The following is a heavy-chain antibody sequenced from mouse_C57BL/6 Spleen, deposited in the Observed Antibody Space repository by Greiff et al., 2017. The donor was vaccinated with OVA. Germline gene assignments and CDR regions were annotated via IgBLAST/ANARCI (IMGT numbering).Heavy chain of an antibody. CDR2: INPSSGYT. J-gene: IGHJ4*01. CDR3: ARWGNYGEKGDYAMDD. CDR1: GYTFTSYT. V-gene: IGHV1-4*01. D-gene: IGHD2-1*01. Sequence: QVQLKESGAELARPGASVKMSCKASGYTFTSYTMHWVKQRPGQGLEWIGYINPSSGYTKYNQKFKDKATLTADKSSSTAYMQLSSLTSEDSAVYYCARWGNYGEKGDYAMDDWGQGTSVTVSS.